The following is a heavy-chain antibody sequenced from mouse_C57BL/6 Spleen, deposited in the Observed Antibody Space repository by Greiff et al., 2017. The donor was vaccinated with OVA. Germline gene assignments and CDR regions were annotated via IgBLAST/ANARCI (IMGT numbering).Heavy chain of an antibody. J-gene: IGHJ3*01. CDR2: IYPGSGNT. V-gene: IGHV1-66*01. CDR1: GYSFTSYY. D-gene: IGHD2-4*01. Sequence: QVQLQQSGPELVKPGASVKISCKASGYSFTSYYIHWVKQRPGQGLEWIGWIYPGSGNTKYNEKFKGKATLTADTSSSTAYMQLSSLTSEDSAVYYCARAYYDYDVFAYWGQGTLVTVSA. CDR3: ARAYYDYDVFAY.